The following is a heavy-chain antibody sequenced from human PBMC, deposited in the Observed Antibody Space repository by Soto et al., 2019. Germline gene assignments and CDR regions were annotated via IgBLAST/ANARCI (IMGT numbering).Heavy chain of an antibody. J-gene: IGHJ5*02. CDR1: GGSISSIRYY. Sequence: PSETLSLTCTVSGGSISSIRYYWGWIRQPPGKGLEWIGSIYYSGSTYYNPSLTSRVTISADTSKNQFSLKLSSVTAADTAVYYCASERPDGSRLDPWGQRTLVTVSS. V-gene: IGHV4-39*01. CDR2: IYYSGST. CDR3: ASERPDGSRLDP. D-gene: IGHD6-13*01.